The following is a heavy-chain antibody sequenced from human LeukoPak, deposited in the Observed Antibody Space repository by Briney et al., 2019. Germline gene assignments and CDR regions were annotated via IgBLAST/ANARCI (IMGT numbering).Heavy chain of an antibody. CDR2: ISSSGSTI. V-gene: IGHV3-11*04. CDR3: ARSTTSGGFDP. Sequence: GGSLRLSCAASGFTFSDYYMSWIRQAPGKGLEWVSYISSSGSTIYYADSVKGRFTVSRDNAKNSLYLQMDSLRAEDTAVYYCARSTTSGGFDPWGQGTLVTVSS. CDR1: GFTFSDYY. D-gene: IGHD2-2*01. J-gene: IGHJ5*02.